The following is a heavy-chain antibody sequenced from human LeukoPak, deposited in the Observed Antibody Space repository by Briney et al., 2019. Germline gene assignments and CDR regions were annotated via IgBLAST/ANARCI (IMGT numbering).Heavy chain of an antibody. V-gene: IGHV1-3*04. CDR3: ARGHSPPPLSDYYTMDV. D-gene: IGHD2/OR15-2a*01. J-gene: IGHJ6*02. CDR2: INTGNADT. Sequence: ASVKVSCKASGYTFTKNAIHWVRQAPGQRLEWMGWINTGNADTKYSQKFQDRVSITRDTPVTTAYMELSSLKSEDTAVYYCARGHSPPPLSDYYTMDVWGQGTTVTVSS. CDR1: GYTFTKNA.